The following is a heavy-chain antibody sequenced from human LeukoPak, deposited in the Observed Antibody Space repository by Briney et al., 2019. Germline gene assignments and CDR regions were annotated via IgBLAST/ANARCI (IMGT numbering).Heavy chain of an antibody. J-gene: IGHJ4*02. V-gene: IGHV4-34*01. Sequence: SETLSLTCAVYGGSLSGSYWSWIRQPPGKGLEWIGEINHSGSANYNPSLKSRVTLSIDKSKNQFSLNLSSVTAADTAVYYCASLRRGVITHGYYFDYWGQGTLVTVSS. D-gene: IGHD3-10*01. CDR3: ASLRRGVITHGYYFDY. CDR1: GGSLSGSY. CDR2: INHSGSA.